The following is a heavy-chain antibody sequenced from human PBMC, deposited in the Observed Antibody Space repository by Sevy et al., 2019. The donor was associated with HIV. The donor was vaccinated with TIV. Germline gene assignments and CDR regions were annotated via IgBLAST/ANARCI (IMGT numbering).Heavy chain of an antibody. J-gene: IGHJ4*02. V-gene: IGHV3-33*01. Sequence: GGSLRLSCAASGFTFSNYNMHWVRQAPGKGLEWVAAIWSDGNKKYYEDSVKGRFTIFRDNSKSTQYLQMSSLRADDTAVYYCVRESPSDWYLDSWGQGTLVTVSS. CDR2: IWSDGNKK. D-gene: IGHD2-2*01. CDR3: VRESPSDWYLDS. CDR1: GFTFSNYN.